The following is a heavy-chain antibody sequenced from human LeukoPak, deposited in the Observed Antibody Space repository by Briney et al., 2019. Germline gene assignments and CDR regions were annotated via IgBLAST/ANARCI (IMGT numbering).Heavy chain of an antibody. V-gene: IGHV1-18*01. CDR1: GYTLTNYN. CDR2: INTHKGHT. Sequence: ASVKVPCKASGYTLTNYNISWVRQAPGQGLEWMGWINTHKGHTNFLQKFQGRVTVTTDISTNTAYMELRRLRSDDTAVYYCAREFGHCSGDNCFYFFDLWGQGSQVIVSS. D-gene: IGHD2-15*01. J-gene: IGHJ4*02. CDR3: AREFGHCSGDNCFYFFDL.